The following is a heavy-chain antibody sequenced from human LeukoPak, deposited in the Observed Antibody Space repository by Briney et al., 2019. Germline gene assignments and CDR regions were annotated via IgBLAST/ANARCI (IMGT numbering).Heavy chain of an antibody. V-gene: IGHV1-2*02. CDR3: ARPYCNGGSCHDYFDY. D-gene: IGHD2-15*01. CDR2: MNPNSGNT. Sequence: ASVKVSCKASGYTFTSYYMHWVRQAPGQGLEWMGWMNPNSGNTGYAQKFQGRVTMTRDTSISTAYMELRRLSSDDTAIYYCARPYCNGGSCHDYFDYWGQGTLVSVSS. CDR1: GYTFTSYY. J-gene: IGHJ4*02.